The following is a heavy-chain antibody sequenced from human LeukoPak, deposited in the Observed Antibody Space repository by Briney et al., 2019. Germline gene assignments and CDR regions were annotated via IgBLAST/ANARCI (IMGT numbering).Heavy chain of an antibody. Sequence: ASVKVSCKASGYTFTSYYMHWVRQAPRQGLEWMGIINPSGGSTSYAQKFQGRVTMTRDMSTSTVYMELSSLRSEDTALYYCARVYYDSSGYRYFDYWGQGTLVTVSS. D-gene: IGHD3-22*01. CDR3: ARVYYDSSGYRYFDY. CDR1: GYTFTSYY. V-gene: IGHV1-46*01. J-gene: IGHJ4*02. CDR2: INPSGGST.